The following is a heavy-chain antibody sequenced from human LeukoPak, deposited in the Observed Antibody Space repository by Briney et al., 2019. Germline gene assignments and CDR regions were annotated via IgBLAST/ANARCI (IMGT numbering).Heavy chain of an antibody. D-gene: IGHD4-17*01. CDR2: IHPNSGDT. CDR3: ASYYGHYTRNWMDT. J-gene: IGHJ5*02. CDR1: GYSFTDYY. V-gene: IGHV1-2*02. Sequence: GASVKVSCKASGYSFTDYYMHWVRQAPGQGLEWMGWIHPNSGDTKSAQRFQGRVTMPRDTSISTAYMELTRLTSDDTAVYYCASYYGHYTRNWMDTWGQGTLVTVSS.